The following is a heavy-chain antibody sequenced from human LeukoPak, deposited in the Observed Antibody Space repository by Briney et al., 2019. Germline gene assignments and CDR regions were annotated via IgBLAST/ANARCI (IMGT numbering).Heavy chain of an antibody. CDR2: IYSGDNT. J-gene: IGHJ4*02. CDR1: GFTVSSNY. Sequence: GGSLRLSCAASGFTVSSNYMSWVRQAPGKGLEWVSVIYSGDNTDYADSVKGRFTISRDNSKNTLYLQMNSLRAEDTGVYYCARDWGYGSSTSCHVFDYWGQGTLVTVSS. D-gene: IGHD2-2*01. CDR3: ARDWGYGSSTSCHVFDY. V-gene: IGHV3-53*01.